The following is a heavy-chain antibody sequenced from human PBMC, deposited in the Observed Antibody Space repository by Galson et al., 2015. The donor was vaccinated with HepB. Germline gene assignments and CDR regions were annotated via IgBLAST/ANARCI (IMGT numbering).Heavy chain of an antibody. J-gene: IGHJ6*02. CDR2: IRSKAYGGTT. CDR3: TRDERMVRGVTITPTYYYYGMDV. CDR1: GFTFGDYA. V-gene: IGHV3-49*04. Sequence: SLRLSCAASGFTFGDYAMSWVRQAPGKGLEWVGFIRSKAYGGTTEYAASVKGRFTISRDDSKSIAYLQMNSLKTEDTAVYYCTRDERMVRGVTITPTYYYYGMDVWGQGTTVTVSS. D-gene: IGHD3-10*01.